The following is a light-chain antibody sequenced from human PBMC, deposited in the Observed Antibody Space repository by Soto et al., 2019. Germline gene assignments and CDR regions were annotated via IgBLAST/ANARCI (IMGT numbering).Light chain of an antibody. CDR2: DVS. CDR1: QSITNF. Sequence: EIVLTQSPATLSLSPGERATLSCTTSQSITNFLAWYHGKPDQPPRLLMYDVSVRAAGIPARFSGSGSQTDFTLTISGREPEDSAIYYWQQRANWRRGTFGQGTKVEIK. CDR3: QQRANWRRGT. V-gene: IGKV3-11*01. J-gene: IGKJ2*02.